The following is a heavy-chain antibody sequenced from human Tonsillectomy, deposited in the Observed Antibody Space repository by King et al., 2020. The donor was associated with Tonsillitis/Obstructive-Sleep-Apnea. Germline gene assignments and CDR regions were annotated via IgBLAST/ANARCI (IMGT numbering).Heavy chain of an antibody. CDR2: INPNSGGT. V-gene: IGHV1-2*02. J-gene: IGHJ4*02. CDR3: VRGRYIWGGTSLSDLDDY. D-gene: IGHD1-26*01. Sequence: QLVQSVAEVEKPGASVKVSCKASGYTFTGYYMHWVRQAPGQGLEWMGWINPNSGGTNYAQQFQGRVTMTRDTTISTSYMELSGLRSDDTAVYYCVRGRYIWGGTSLSDLDDYWGQGTLVSVSS. CDR1: GYTFTGYY.